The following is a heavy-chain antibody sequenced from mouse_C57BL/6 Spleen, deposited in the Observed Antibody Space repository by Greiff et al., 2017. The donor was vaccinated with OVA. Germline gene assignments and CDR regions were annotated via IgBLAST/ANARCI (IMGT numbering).Heavy chain of an antibody. CDR3: ARDYYGSSTGFAY. J-gene: IGHJ3*01. CDR2: IDPNSGGT. D-gene: IGHD1-1*01. V-gene: IGHV1-72*01. CDR1: GYTFTSYW. Sequence: VQLQQSGAELVKPGASVKLSCKASGYTFTSYWMHWVKQRPGRGLEWIGRIDPNSGGTKYNEKFKSKATLTVDNPSSTAYMQLSSLTSEDAAVYYCARDYYGSSTGFAYWGQGTLVTVSA.